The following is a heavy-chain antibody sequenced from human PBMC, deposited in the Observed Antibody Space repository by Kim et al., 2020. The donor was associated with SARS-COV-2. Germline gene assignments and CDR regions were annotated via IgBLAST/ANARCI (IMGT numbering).Heavy chain of an antibody. CDR1: GYTFTDFY. Sequence: ASVKVSCKTSGYTFTDFYMNWVRQAPGQGLEWMGIINSTNGYTSYAQKFQGRVTMTRDTSASTVYMELSSLRSDDTAVYFCAREFRVGSGYYVYWGQGTLVTVSS. CDR2: INSTNGYT. J-gene: IGHJ4*02. D-gene: IGHD3-22*01. V-gene: IGHV1-46*01. CDR3: AREFRVGSGYYVY.